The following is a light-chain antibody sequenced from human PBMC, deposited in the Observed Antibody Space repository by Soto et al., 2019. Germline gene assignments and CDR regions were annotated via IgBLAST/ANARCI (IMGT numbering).Light chain of an antibody. Sequence: DIQMTQSPSTLSASVGDRVTITCRASQSISSWLAWYQQKPGKAPKLLIYDASSLESGLPSRFSGSGSGTEFTLTISSLQPDDFATYYCQQYNSYTFGQGTKV. J-gene: IGKJ1*01. CDR3: QQYNSYT. CDR1: QSISSW. V-gene: IGKV1-5*01. CDR2: DAS.